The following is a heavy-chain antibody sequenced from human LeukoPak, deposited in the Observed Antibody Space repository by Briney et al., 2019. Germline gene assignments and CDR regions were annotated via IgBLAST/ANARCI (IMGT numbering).Heavy chain of an antibody. CDR3: ARNQQLGGHSYYYYGMDV. J-gene: IGHJ6*02. CDR2: FRGGGVPT. CDR1: GFTPIAYA. D-gene: IGHD3-16*01. V-gene: IGHV3-23*01. Sequence: PGGSLRPSCVGSGFTPIAYALTWASQAPGKGLEWVSGFRGGGVPTYYTDSVKGRFTISRDNSKNTLYLQMNSLRADDTAIYYCARNQQLGGHSYYYYGMDVWGQGTTVTVSS.